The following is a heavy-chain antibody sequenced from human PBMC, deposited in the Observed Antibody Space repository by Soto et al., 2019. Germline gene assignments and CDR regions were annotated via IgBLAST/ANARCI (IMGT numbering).Heavy chain of an antibody. D-gene: IGHD3-10*01. CDR3: ARALWCGEPSPRPNYYFGY. Sequence: IGYIYYSGSTNYNPSLKSRVTISVHTSKNQFSLKLSSVTAADTAVYYCARALWCGEPSPRPNYYFGYWGQGTLVTVSS. CDR2: IYYSGST. V-gene: IGHV4-59*01. J-gene: IGHJ4*02.